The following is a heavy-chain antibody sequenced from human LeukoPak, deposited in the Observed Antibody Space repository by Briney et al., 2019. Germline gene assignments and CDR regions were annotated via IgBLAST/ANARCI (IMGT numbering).Heavy chain of an antibody. CDR2: IYSDGRT. V-gene: IGHV3-66*01. CDR3: ARAVVIGDTDYFDY. D-gene: IGHD3-22*01. CDR1: GLTVSSNY. Sequence: GGSLRLSCAASGLTVSSNYMSWVRQAPRMGLEWVSVIYSDGRTYYADSVKGRFTISRDNSKNTLYFQMNSLRAEDTAVYFCARAVVIGDTDYFDYWGQGTLSPSPQ. J-gene: IGHJ4*02.